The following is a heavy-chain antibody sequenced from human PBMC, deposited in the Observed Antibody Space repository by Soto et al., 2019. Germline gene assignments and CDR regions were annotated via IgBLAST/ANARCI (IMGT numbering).Heavy chain of an antibody. J-gene: IGHJ6*02. CDR2: IYPGDSDT. D-gene: IGHD6-6*01. CDR1: GYSFTSYW. Sequence: PGESLKISCKGSGYSFTSYWIGWVRQMPGKGLEWMGIIYPGDSDTRYSPSFQGQVTISADKSISTAYLQWSSLKASDTAMYYCERLAASPVYYYGMDVWGQGTTVNVSS. CDR3: ERLAASPVYYYGMDV. V-gene: IGHV5-51*01.